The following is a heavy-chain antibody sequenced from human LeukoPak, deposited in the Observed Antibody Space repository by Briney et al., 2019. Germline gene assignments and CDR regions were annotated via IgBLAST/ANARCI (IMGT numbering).Heavy chain of an antibody. J-gene: IGHJ5*02. Sequence: ASVKVSCKASGYTFINYGIHWVRQAPGQRLEWMGWINPNNGNTKYSQKFLGRITITRDTSASTAFMELYFLTSEDTAVFYCVREGDIVLVPVTMPRYNWFDPWGQGTLVTVSS. CDR1: GYTFINYG. CDR3: VREGDIVLVPVTMPRYNWFDP. D-gene: IGHD2-2*01. V-gene: IGHV1-3*01. CDR2: INPNNGNT.